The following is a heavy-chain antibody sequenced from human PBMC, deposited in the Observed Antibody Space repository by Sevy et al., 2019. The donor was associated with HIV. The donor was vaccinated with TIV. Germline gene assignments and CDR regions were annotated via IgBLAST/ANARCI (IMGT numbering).Heavy chain of an antibody. J-gene: IGHJ4*02. CDR2: ISYDGSNK. CDR1: GFTFSSYA. Sequence: GESLKISCAASGFTFSSYAMHWVRQAPGKGLEWGAVISYDGSNKYYADSVKGRFTITSDNSKNTLYLQMNSLRAEDTAVYYCARGRGYCSSTSCYFDYWGQGTLVTVSS. D-gene: IGHD2-2*01. CDR3: ARGRGYCSSTSCYFDY. V-gene: IGHV3-30-3*01.